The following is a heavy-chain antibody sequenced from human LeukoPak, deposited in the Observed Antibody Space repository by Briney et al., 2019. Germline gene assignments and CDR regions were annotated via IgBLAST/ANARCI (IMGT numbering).Heavy chain of an antibody. V-gene: IGHV4-61*02. CDR2: IYTSGIT. J-gene: IGHJ4*02. D-gene: IGHD1-26*01. CDR1: GGSISSGSYY. Sequence: SRTLSLXCTVSGGSISSGSYYWSWIRQPAGKGLEWIGRIYTSGITNYNPSLKSRVTISVDTSKNQFSLKLSSVTAADTAVYYCARAKWELLKYYFDYWGQGTLVTVSS. CDR3: ARAKWELLKYYFDY.